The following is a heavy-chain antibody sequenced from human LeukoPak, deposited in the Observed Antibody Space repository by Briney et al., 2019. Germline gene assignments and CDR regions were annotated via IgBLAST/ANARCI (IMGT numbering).Heavy chain of an antibody. D-gene: IGHD3-22*01. J-gene: IGHJ3*02. Sequence: PGGSLRLSCAASGFTVSSNYMSCGRQAPGKGLEWVSVIYSGGSTYYADSVKGRFTISRHTSKNTLYLQMNSLRAEDTAVYYCARARGYYDSSGPGYRAFDIWGQGTMVTVSS. CDR1: GFTVSSNY. V-gene: IGHV3-53*04. CDR3: ARARGYYDSSGPGYRAFDI. CDR2: IYSGGST.